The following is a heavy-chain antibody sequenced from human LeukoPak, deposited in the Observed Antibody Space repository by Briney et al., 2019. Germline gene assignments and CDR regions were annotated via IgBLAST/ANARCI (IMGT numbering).Heavy chain of an antibody. J-gene: IGHJ6*03. Sequence: SQTLSLTCTVSGGSISSGSCYWSWIRQPAGKGLEWIGRLYTSGSTNYNPSLESRVTISVDTSKNQFSLKLSSVTAADTAVYYCARDRGSYSYYYYYYYMDVWGKGTTVTVSS. CDR3: ARDRGSYSYYYYYYYMDV. CDR1: GGSISSGSCY. D-gene: IGHD1-26*01. V-gene: IGHV4-61*02. CDR2: LYTSGST.